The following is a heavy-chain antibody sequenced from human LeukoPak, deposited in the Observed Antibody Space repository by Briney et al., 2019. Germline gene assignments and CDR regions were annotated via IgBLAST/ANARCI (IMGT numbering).Heavy chain of an antibody. D-gene: IGHD3-10*01. Sequence: SETLSLTCAVYGGSFSGYYWSWIRQPPGKGLEWIGEINHSGRTNYNPSLNSRVTISVDTSKNQFSLKLSSVTAADTAVYYCASGPLPPFGSGSYRFDYWGQGTLVTVSS. CDR1: GGSFSGYY. J-gene: IGHJ4*02. CDR3: ASGPLPPFGSGSYRFDY. V-gene: IGHV4-34*01. CDR2: INHSGRT.